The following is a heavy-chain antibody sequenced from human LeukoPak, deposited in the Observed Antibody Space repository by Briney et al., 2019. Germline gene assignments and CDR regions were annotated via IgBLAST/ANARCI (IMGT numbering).Heavy chain of an antibody. CDR1: GFTFRDYD. Sequence: GGSLRLSCVASGFTFRDYDMHWVRQPPGKGLEWVANIKEDGSEKYYVDSVKGRFTISRDNAKNSLYLQMNSLRAEDTAVYYCAKRRDLEYWGQGTLVTVSS. CDR3: AKRRDLEY. CDR2: IKEDGSEK. V-gene: IGHV3-7*01. J-gene: IGHJ4*02.